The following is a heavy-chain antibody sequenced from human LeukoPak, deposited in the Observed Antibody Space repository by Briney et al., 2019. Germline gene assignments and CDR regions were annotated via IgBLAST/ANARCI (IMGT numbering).Heavy chain of an antibody. Sequence: PSETLSLTCTVSGGSISSYYWSWIRQPPGKGLEWIGYIYYSGSTNYNPSLKSRVTISVDTSKNQFSLKLSSVTAADTAVYYCASGGDYNWFDPWGRGTLVTVSS. CDR2: IYYSGST. V-gene: IGHV4-59*08. CDR3: ASGGDYNWFDP. J-gene: IGHJ5*02. D-gene: IGHD3-10*01. CDR1: GGSISSYY.